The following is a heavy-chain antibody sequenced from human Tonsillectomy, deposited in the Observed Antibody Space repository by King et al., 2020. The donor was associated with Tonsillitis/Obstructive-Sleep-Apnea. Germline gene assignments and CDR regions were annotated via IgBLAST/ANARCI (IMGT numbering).Heavy chain of an antibody. CDR3: AGGGDDIVVVPAAFNAFDI. CDR1: GYSFTIYW. D-gene: IGHD2-2*01. CDR2: IYPGDSDT. J-gene: IGHJ3*02. V-gene: IGHV5-51*01. Sequence: VQLVESGAEVKKPGESLKISCKGSGYSFTIYWIGWVRQMPGKGLEWMGIIYPGDSDTRYSPSFQGQVTISAEKSISTASLQWSSLKASATALYYCAGGGDDIVVVPAAFNAFDIWGQGTMGTVSS.